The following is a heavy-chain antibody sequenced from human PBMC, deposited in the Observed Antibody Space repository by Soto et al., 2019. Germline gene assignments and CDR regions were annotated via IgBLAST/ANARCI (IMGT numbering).Heavy chain of an antibody. CDR1: GYTFTSYG. V-gene: IGHV1-18*04. CDR2: FSAYNGNT. Sequence: ASEKVSCKASGYTFTSYGISWGRQAPGQGLEWMGWFSAYNGNTNYVQKVQGRVTMTTDTSTSTADMELRSLRSDDTAVYFCARDGVPGYSGDDWGQGHLVTVSS. CDR3: ARDGVPGYSGDD. J-gene: IGHJ4*02. D-gene: IGHD3-22*01.